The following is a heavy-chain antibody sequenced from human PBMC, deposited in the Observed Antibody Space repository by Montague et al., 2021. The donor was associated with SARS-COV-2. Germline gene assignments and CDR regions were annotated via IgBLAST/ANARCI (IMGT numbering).Heavy chain of an antibody. Sequence: SETLSLTCTVSGGSISSNNYYWDWIRQPPGKGLEWIGCIYDSGSTYYNPSLKSRVTIYVDTSKNHFSLKLNSVTAADTAVYYCARRGRKLLPVATTIGGFDIWGQGTMVTVSS. CDR3: ARRGRKLLPVATTIGGFDI. V-gene: IGHV4-39*02. CDR1: GGSISSNNYY. D-gene: IGHD5-12*01. CDR2: IYDSGST. J-gene: IGHJ3*02.